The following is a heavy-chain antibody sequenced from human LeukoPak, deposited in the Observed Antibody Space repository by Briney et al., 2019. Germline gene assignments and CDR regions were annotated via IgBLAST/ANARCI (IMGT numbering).Heavy chain of an antibody. V-gene: IGHV3-23*01. Sequence: QSGGSLRLSCAASGFSFSSHGMSWVRQAPGKGLEWVSGIIGGAGSTYYADSVRGRFTISGDNSKNTLYLQMNSLRADDTAVYYCAHGTMYQLDSWGQGTLSPSPQ. CDR3: AHGTMYQLDS. CDR2: IIGGAGST. D-gene: IGHD2-2*01. CDR1: GFSFSSHG. J-gene: IGHJ4*02.